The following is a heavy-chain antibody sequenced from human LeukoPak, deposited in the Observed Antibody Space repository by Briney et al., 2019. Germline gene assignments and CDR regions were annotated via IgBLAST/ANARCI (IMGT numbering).Heavy chain of an antibody. CDR1: GFTFSSYA. V-gene: IGHV3-23*01. D-gene: IGHD4-23*01. CDR3: AKDLAYGGNYYFDY. J-gene: IGHJ4*02. CDR2: ISGSGGST. Sequence: GGSLRLSCAASGFTFSSYAMSWVRQAPGKGLEWVSAISGSGGSTYYADSVKGRFTISRDNSENTLYLQMNSLRAEDTAVYYCAKDLAYGGNYYFDYWGQGTLVTVSS.